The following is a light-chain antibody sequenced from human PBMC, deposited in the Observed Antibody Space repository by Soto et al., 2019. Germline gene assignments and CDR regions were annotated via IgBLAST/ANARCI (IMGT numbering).Light chain of an antibody. Sequence: DIVMTQSPDSLAVSLGERATINCKSSQSVLRSSNNKNYLAWYQQKPGQPPKLLIYWASTRASGVPDRFSGSGYGTDFTLSISSLQGEDVAVYYCGQCHTIPLTLGGGTKVEI. J-gene: IGKJ4*01. CDR1: QSVLRSSNNKNY. V-gene: IGKV4-1*01. CDR2: WAS. CDR3: GQCHTIPLT.